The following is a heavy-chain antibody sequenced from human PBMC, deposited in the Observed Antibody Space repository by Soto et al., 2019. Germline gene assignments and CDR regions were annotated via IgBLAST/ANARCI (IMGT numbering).Heavy chain of an antibody. CDR2: VHHSWGS. D-gene: IGHD3-10*01. Sequence: QVQLQESGPGLVKPSETLSLSCTVSGGSISSYYWSWFRQSPGKRMEWIGYVHHSWGSSYNPSLQRRGAISLDTAKGQFSPKVTSVTATDTAVYYCARQGFGPLHGLVDVWGQGTTVTVSS. J-gene: IGHJ6*02. V-gene: IGHV4-59*08. CDR3: ARQGFGPLHGLVDV. CDR1: GGSISSYY.